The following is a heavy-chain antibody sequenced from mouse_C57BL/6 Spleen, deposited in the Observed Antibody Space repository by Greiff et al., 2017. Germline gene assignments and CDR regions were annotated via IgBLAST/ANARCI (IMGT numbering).Heavy chain of an antibody. D-gene: IGHD2-2*01. J-gene: IGHJ1*03. CDR3: ARVTMVTTGYFDV. V-gene: IGHV1-81*01. Sequence: VKLMESGAELARPGASVKLSCKASGYTFTSYGISWVKQRTGQGLEWIGEIYPRSGNTYYNEKFKGKATLTADKSSSTAYMELRSLTSEDSAVYFCARVTMVTTGYFDVWGTGTTVTVSS. CDR1: GYTFTSYG. CDR2: IYPRSGNT.